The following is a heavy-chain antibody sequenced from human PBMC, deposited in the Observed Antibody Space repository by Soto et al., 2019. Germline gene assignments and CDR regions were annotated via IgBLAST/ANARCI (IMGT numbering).Heavy chain of an antibody. D-gene: IGHD6-13*01. CDR2: INAANGDT. J-gene: IGHJ5*02. CDR3: VKRHVSATGIDWFDP. Sequence: ASVKVSCKASGYTFTSYGIHWVRQAPGQRLEWMGWINAANGDTKYSPKFQGRVTITRDTSASTAYMELSSLRSEDTAVYYCVKRHVSATGIDWFDPWGQGTLVTV. V-gene: IGHV1-3*01. CDR1: GYTFTSYG.